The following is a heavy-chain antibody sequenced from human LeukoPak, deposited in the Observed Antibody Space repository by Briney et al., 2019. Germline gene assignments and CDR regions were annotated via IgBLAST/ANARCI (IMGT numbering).Heavy chain of an antibody. J-gene: IGHJ6*02. CDR1: GGSLSSYY. CDR3: ARSSRRYDPPYYYVMDV. CDR2: IYYSGST. V-gene: IGHV4-59*08. Sequence: SETLSLPCTVSGGSLSSYYWSWIRQPPGKGLEWIGYIYYSGSTIYNPSLKSRVTISVDTSKNQFSLKLSSVTAGDTAVYYCARSSRRYDPPYYYVMDVCGQGSTVTV. D-gene: IGHD3-3*01.